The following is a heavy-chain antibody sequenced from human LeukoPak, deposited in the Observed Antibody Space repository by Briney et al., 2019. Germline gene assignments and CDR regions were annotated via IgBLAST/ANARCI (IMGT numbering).Heavy chain of an antibody. Sequence: PSETLSLTCTVSGGSISSYYWSWIRQPPGKGLEWIGYIYYSGSTNYNPSLKSRVTISVDTSKNQFSLKLSSVTAADTAVYYCARAAVVAATFYYYYMDVWGKGTTVTVSS. CDR3: ARAAVVAATFYYYYMDV. V-gene: IGHV4-59*01. J-gene: IGHJ6*03. D-gene: IGHD2-15*01. CDR2: IYYSGST. CDR1: GGSISSYY.